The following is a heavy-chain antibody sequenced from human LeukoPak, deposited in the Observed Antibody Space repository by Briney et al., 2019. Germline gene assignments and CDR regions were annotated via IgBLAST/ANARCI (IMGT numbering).Heavy chain of an antibody. D-gene: IGHD2-2*02. CDR3: ATGFVPRPYTHYFDY. V-gene: IGHV1-24*01. CDR2: FDPEDGET. Sequence: APVKVSCKVSGYTLTELSMHWVRQAPGKGLEWMGGFDPEDGETIYAQKFQGRVTMTEDTSTDTAYMELSSLRSEDTAVYYCATGFVPRPYTHYFDYWGQGTLVTVSS. J-gene: IGHJ4*02. CDR1: GYTLTELS.